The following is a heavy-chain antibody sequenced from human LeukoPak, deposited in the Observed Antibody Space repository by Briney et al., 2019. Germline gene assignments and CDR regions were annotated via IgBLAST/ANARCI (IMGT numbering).Heavy chain of an antibody. CDR2: ISGSGGST. V-gene: IGHV3-23*01. CDR1: GFTFSSYA. D-gene: IGHD2-15*01. Sequence: PGGSLRLSCAASGFTFSSYAMSWVRQAPGKGLEWVSAISGSGGSTYYADSVKGRFYISRDNSKNTLYPQMNSLRAEDTAVYYCAKRGPYCSGGSCYALFDYWGQGTLVTVSS. J-gene: IGHJ4*02. CDR3: AKRGPYCSGGSCYALFDY.